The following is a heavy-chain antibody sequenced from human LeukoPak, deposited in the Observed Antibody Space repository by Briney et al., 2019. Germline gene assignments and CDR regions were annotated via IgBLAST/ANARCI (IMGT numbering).Heavy chain of an antibody. CDR1: GGSISSGGYY. CDR3: ARVSDILTRGRVRGRDWFDP. V-gene: IGHV4-31*03. CDR2: IYYSGST. J-gene: IGHJ5*02. Sequence: SQTLSLTCTVSGGSISSGGYYWSWIRQHPGKGLEWIGYIYYSGSTYYNPSLKSRVTISVDTSKNQFSLKLSSVTAADTAVYYCARVSDILTRGRVRGRDWFDPWGQGTLVTVSS. D-gene: IGHD3-9*01.